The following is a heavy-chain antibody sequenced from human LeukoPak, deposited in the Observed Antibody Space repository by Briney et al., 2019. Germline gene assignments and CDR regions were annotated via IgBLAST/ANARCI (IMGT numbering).Heavy chain of an antibody. CDR2: ISAYNGNT. V-gene: IGHV1-18*01. CDR1: GYTFTSYG. Sequence: ASVKVSCKASGYTFTSYGISWVRQAPGQGLEWMGWISAYNGNTNYAQKLQGRVTITTDESTSTAYMELSSLRSEDTAVYYCARDVFGYSYVDAFDIWGQGTMVTVSS. D-gene: IGHD5-18*01. J-gene: IGHJ3*02. CDR3: ARDVFGYSYVDAFDI.